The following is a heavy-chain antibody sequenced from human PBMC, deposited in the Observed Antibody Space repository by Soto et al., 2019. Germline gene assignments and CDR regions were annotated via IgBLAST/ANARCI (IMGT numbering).Heavy chain of an antibody. CDR3: ARAEVALVPAAIERAFDI. Sequence: SVKVSCKASGGTFSSYAISWVRQAPGQGLEWMGGIIPIFGSANYAQKFQGSVTITADESTSTAYMELSSLRSEDTAVYYCARAEVALVPAAIERAFDIWGQGTMVTVS. V-gene: IGHV1-69*13. D-gene: IGHD2-2*01. J-gene: IGHJ3*02. CDR2: IIPIFGSA. CDR1: GGTFSSYA.